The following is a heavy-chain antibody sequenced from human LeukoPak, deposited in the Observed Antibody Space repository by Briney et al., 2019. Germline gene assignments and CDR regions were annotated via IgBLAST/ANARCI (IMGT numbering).Heavy chain of an antibody. CDR2: INHSGAT. Sequence: SETLSLTCAVYGGSFSGYYWSWIRQRPGKGLEWIGEINHSGATNYNPSLKRRVTISVDTSKNQFSLKLTSVTAADTAVYYCARFGTGWYYFDYWGQGTLVTVSS. V-gene: IGHV4-34*01. J-gene: IGHJ4*02. D-gene: IGHD6-19*01. CDR3: ARFGTGWYYFDY. CDR1: GGSFSGYY.